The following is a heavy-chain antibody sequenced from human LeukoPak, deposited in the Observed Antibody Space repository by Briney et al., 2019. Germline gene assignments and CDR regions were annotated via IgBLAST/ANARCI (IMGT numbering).Heavy chain of an antibody. CDR1: GFTFSSHW. D-gene: IGHD1-26*01. CDR2: IKQDGGEK. CDR3: ARDKVVGATYFDY. V-gene: IGHV3-7*01. J-gene: IGHJ4*02. Sequence: GGSLRLSCAGSGFTFSSHWMSWVRQAPGMGPEWVANIKQDGGEKYYVDSVKGRFTISRDNAKNSLYLQMNSLRAEDTAVYHCARDKVVGATYFDYWGQGILVTVSS.